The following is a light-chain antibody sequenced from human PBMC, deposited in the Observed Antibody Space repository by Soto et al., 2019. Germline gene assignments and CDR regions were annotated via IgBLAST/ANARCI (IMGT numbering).Light chain of an antibody. CDR2: DVI. CDR1: SSDVGGYNY. Sequence: QSALTQPRSVSGSPGQSVTISCTGTSSDVGGYNYVSWYQQHSGKVPKLMIYDVIHRPSGVPDRFSGSKSGNTASLTISGLQAEDEADYYCCSYAGSYSLYVFGTGTKVTVL. V-gene: IGLV2-11*01. CDR3: CSYAGSYSLYV. J-gene: IGLJ1*01.